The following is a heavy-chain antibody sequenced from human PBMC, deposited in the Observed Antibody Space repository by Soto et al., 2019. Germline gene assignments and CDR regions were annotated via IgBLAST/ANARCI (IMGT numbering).Heavy chain of an antibody. CDR3: ASARGYNYGFDY. J-gene: IGHJ4*02. CDR1: GFTFSSYW. D-gene: IGHD5-18*01. Sequence: GGSLRLSCAASGFTFSSYWMHWVRQAPGKGLVWVSRINSDGSSTSYADSVKGRFTISRDNAKNTLYLQMNSLRAEDTAVYFCASARGYNYGFDYWGQGTLVTVSS. V-gene: IGHV3-74*01. CDR2: INSDGSST.